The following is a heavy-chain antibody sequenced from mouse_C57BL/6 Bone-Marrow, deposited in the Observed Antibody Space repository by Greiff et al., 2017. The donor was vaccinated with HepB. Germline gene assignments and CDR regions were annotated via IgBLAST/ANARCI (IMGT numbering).Heavy chain of an antibody. Sequence: QVQLQQSGAELARPGASVKLSCKASGYTFTSYGISWVKQRTGQGLEWIGEIYPRSGNTYYNEKFKGKATLTADKSSSTAYMELRSLTSGDSAVYFCARSHPFCYYAMDYWGQGTSVTVSS. D-gene: IGHD6-1*01. CDR1: GYTFTSYG. CDR3: ARSHPFCYYAMDY. J-gene: IGHJ4*01. V-gene: IGHV1-81*01. CDR2: IYPRSGNT.